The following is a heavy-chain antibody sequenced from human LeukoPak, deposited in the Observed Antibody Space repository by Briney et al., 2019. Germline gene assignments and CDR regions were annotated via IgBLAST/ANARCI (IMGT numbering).Heavy chain of an antibody. D-gene: IGHD1-7*01. CDR3: AREQGQLLDF. CDR1: GDSVSNNIAA. V-gene: IGHV6-1*01. CDR2: TYYTSKGNN. J-gene: IGHJ4*02. Sequence: SQTLSLTCAISGDSVSNNIAAWNWIRQSPSRGLEWLGRTYYTSKGNNNYAVSAKSRITINPDTSQNQFSLQLNSVTPEDTAVYYCAREQGQLLDFWGQGTLVTVSS.